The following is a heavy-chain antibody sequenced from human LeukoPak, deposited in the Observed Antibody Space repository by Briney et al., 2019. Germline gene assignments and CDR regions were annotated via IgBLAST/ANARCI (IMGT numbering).Heavy chain of an antibody. J-gene: IGHJ6*02. D-gene: IGHD6-6*01. CDR2: IYYSGST. CDR1: GGSISSYY. CDR3: ARAAPGPYGMDV. V-gene: IGHV4-59*01. Sequence: PSETLSLTCTVSGGSISSYYWSWIRQPPGKGLEWIGYIYYSGSTNYNPSLKSRVTISVDTSKNQFSLKLSSVTAADTAVYYCARAAPGPYGMDVWGQGTTVTVSS.